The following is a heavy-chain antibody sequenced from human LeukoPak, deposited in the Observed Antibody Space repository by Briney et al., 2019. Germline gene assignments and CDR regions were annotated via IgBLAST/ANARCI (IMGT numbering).Heavy chain of an antibody. CDR2: INHSGST. CDR3: ARDYDSSGPLTD. V-gene: IGHV4-34*01. CDR1: GGSFSGYY. D-gene: IGHD3-22*01. Sequence: PSETLSLTCTVYGGSFSGYYWSWIRQPPGKGLEWIGEINHSGSTNYNPSLKSRVTISVDTSKNQFSLKLSSVTAADTAVYYCARDYDSSGPLTDWGQGTLVTVSS. J-gene: IGHJ4*02.